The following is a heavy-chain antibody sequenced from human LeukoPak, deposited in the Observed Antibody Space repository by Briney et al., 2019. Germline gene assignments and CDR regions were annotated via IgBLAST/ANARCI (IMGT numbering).Heavy chain of an antibody. CDR3: ASDYGGNSIWYY. V-gene: IGHV4-59*12. Sequence: SETLSLTCTVSGGSISSYYWSWIRQPPGKGLEWIGYIYYSGSTNYNPSLKSRVTISVDRSKNQFSLKLSSVTAADTAVYYCASDYGGNSIWYYWGQGTLVTVSS. CDR2: IYYSGST. D-gene: IGHD4-23*01. CDR1: GGSISSYY. J-gene: IGHJ4*02.